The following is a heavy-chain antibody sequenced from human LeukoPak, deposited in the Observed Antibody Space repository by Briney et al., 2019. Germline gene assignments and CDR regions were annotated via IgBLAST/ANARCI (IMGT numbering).Heavy chain of an antibody. V-gene: IGHV3-23*01. CDR2: ISGSGGST. J-gene: IGHJ4*02. D-gene: IGHD3-10*01. CDR1: GFTFSSYG. Sequence: GGSLRLSCAASGFTFSSYGMSWVRQAPGKGLEWVSAISGSGGSTYYADSVKGRFTISRDNSKNTLYLQMNSLRAEDTAVYYCAKDLQPSILWFGELFSYWGQGTLVTVSS. CDR3: AKDLQPSILWFGELFSY.